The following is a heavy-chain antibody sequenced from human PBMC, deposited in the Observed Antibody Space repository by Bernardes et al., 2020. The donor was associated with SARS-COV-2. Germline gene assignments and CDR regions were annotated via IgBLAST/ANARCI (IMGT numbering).Heavy chain of an antibody. D-gene: IGHD1-26*01. V-gene: IGHV4-59*11. CDR2: IHNSGSS. CDR3: ARDEGVGGLPYYYYGMDV. CDR1: GGSISSHY. J-gene: IGHJ6*02. Sequence: SETLSLTRTVSGGSISSHYWNWIRQTPGQGLEWIGYIHNSGSSTYNPSLKSRVTISVDTSRNQFALRLSSVTTADTAVYYCARDEGVGGLPYYYYGMDVWGQGTTVTVSS.